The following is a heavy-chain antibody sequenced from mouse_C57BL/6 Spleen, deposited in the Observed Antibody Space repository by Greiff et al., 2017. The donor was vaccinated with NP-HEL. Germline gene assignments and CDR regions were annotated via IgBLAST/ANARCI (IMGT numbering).Heavy chain of an antibody. Sequence: EVQLQESGPELVKPGASVKMSCKASGYTFTDYNMHWVKQSHGKSLEWIGYINPNNGGTSYNQKFKGKATLTVNKSSSTAYMELRSLTSEDSAVYYCAREGGTYGYFDVWGTGTTVTVSS. CDR2: INPNNGGT. V-gene: IGHV1-22*01. J-gene: IGHJ1*03. CDR1: GYTFTDYN. CDR3: AREGGTYGYFDV. D-gene: IGHD2-14*01.